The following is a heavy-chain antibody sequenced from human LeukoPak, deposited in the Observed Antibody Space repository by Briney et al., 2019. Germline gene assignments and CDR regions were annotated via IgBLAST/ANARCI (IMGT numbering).Heavy chain of an antibody. Sequence: GESLKISCEVSGYIFTTYWIGWVRQKPGEGLEWMGIVYPVDYRTKYSPSFQGQVTISADRSINTGYLQWSSLKASDTAIYYCARHTASAVAGHDAFDVWGQGTLVTVSS. CDR3: ARHTASAVAGHDAFDV. CDR1: GYIFTTYW. V-gene: IGHV5-51*01. D-gene: IGHD6-19*01. J-gene: IGHJ3*01. CDR2: VYPVDYRT.